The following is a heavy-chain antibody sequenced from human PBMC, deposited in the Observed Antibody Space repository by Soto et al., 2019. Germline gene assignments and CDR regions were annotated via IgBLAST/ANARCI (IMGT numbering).Heavy chain of an antibody. CDR3: ARTGNPRSARYLYYLDY. J-gene: IGHJ4*02. D-gene: IGHD3-16*02. CDR2: IYSGGST. Sequence: SETLSLTCSVSGGSISSNYWSWIRQPPGRGLEWIGYIYSGGSTNYNPSLKSRVTISVDRSKNQFSLKLSSVTAADTAVYYCARTGNPRSARYLYYLDYCRQGNLVTVSS. V-gene: IGHV4-59*12. CDR1: GGSISSNY.